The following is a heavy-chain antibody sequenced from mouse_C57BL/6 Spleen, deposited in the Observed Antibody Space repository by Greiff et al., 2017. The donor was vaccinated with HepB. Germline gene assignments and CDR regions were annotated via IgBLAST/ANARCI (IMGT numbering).Heavy chain of an antibody. CDR1: GYTFTDYN. D-gene: IGHD1-1*01. V-gene: IGHV1-22*01. Sequence: VQLQHSGPELVKPGASVKMSCKASGYTFTDYNMHWVKQSHGKSLEWIGYINPNNGGTSYNQKFKGKATLTVNKSSSTAYMELRSLTSEDSAVYYCARSYYGSSYWYFDVWGTGTTVTVSS. CDR2: INPNNGGT. CDR3: ARSYYGSSYWYFDV. J-gene: IGHJ1*03.